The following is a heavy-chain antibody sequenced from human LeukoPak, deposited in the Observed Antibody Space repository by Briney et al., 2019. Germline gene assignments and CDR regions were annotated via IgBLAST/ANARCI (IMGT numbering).Heavy chain of an antibody. D-gene: IGHD6-13*01. Sequence: PSETLSLTCAVYGGSFSGYYWSWIRQPPGKGLEWIGEINHSGSTNYNPSLKSRVTISVDTSKNQFSLKLSSVTAADTAVYYCARGLARVYSIWGQGTMVTASS. CDR1: GGSFSGYY. V-gene: IGHV4-34*01. J-gene: IGHJ3*02. CDR3: ARGLARVYSI. CDR2: INHSGST.